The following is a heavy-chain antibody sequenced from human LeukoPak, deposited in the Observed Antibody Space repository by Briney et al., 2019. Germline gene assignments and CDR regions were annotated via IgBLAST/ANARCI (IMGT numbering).Heavy chain of an antibody. CDR3: ARGSGWSEYYAMDV. CDR2: INAGEGKT. D-gene: IGHD6-19*01. CDR1: GYIFANYG. Sequence: ASVTVSCKASGYIFANYGMHWVRQAPGQGPEWMGWINAGEGKTKYLQKYQDRVTISRVTSASTAYMELSSLRSEDTAVCYCARGSGWSEYYAMDVWGQGTTVIVSS. J-gene: IGHJ6*02. V-gene: IGHV1-3*01.